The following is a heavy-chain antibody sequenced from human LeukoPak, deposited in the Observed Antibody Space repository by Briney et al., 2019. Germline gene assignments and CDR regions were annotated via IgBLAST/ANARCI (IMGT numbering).Heavy chain of an antibody. CDR2: IRQDGSEK. CDR3: ARHSSSWEFDQ. D-gene: IGHD6-13*01. CDR1: GFDFSGYA. J-gene: IGHJ4*02. Sequence: GGSLRLSCAASGFDFSGYAMSWVRQAPGKGLEWVANIRQDGSEKYYVDSAKGRFTISRDNAKNSLYLQMNSLRAEDTAAYYCARHSSSWEFDQWGQGTLVIVSS. V-gene: IGHV3-7*04.